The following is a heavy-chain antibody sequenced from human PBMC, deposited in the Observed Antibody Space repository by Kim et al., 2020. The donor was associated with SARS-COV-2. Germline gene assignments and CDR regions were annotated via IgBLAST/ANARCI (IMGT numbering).Heavy chain of an antibody. Sequence: SQTLSLTCAISGDSVSSNSAAWNWIRQSPSRGLEWLGRTYYRSKWYNDYAVSVKSRITINPDTSKNQFSLQLNSVTPEDTAVYYCARGGLTGTKGWYYYGMDVWGHGTTVTVSS. CDR1: GDSVSSNSAA. J-gene: IGHJ6*02. V-gene: IGHV6-1*01. CDR3: ARGGLTGTKGWYYYGMDV. CDR2: TYYRSKWYN. D-gene: IGHD1-7*01.